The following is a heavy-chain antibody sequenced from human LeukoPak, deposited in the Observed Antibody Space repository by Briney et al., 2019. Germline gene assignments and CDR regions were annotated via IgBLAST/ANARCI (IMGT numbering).Heavy chain of an antibody. CDR2: ILYDGSNK. D-gene: IGHD3-3*01. CDR3: ARVEGDFWSGYYNGYFDY. CDR1: GFTFSSYA. Sequence: GGALRLSCAASGFTFSSYAMQWVRQAPGKGLEWVGVILYDGSNKYYADSVKGRFTISRDNSKNTLYLQMNSLRAEDTAVYYCARVEGDFWSGYYNGYFDYWGQGTLVIVSS. V-gene: IGHV3-30-3*01. J-gene: IGHJ4*02.